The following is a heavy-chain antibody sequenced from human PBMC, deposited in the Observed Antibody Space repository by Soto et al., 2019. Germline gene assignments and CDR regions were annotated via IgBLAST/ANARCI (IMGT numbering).Heavy chain of an antibody. D-gene: IGHD2-15*01. CDR3: ARDFGGPTLPTPGFDY. Sequence: SETLSLTCAVSGGSISSSNWWSWVRQPPGKGLEWIGEIYHSGSTNYNQSLKSRVTISVDKTKNQFSLKLSSVTAADTAVYYCARDFGGPTLPTPGFDYWGQGTLVTVSS. V-gene: IGHV4-4*02. CDR2: IYHSGST. J-gene: IGHJ4*02. CDR1: GGSISSSNW.